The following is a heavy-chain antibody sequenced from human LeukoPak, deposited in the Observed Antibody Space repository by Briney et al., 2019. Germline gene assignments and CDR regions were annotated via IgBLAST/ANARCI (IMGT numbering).Heavy chain of an antibody. V-gene: IGHV1-2*02. CDR1: GYTFTGYY. CDR2: INPNSGDT. D-gene: IGHD6-19*01. Sequence: ASVKVSCKASGYTFTGYYMHWVRQAPGQGLEWMGWINPNSGDTNYAQKFQGRVTMTRDTSISTAYMELSRLRSDDTAVYYCARFTSGWEGSVYHYYGMDVWGQGTTVTVSS. CDR3: ARFTSGWEGSVYHYYGMDV. J-gene: IGHJ6*02.